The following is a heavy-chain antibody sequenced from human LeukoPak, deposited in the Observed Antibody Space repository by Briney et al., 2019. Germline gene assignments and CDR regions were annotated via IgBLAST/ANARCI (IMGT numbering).Heavy chain of an antibody. J-gene: IGHJ5*02. CDR3: ARARCSGGSCYWGWFDP. CDR1: GGSISSYY. D-gene: IGHD2-15*01. V-gene: IGHV4-59*01. CDR2: IYYSGST. Sequence: KPSETLSLTCTVSGGSISSYYWSWIRQPPGKGLEWIGYIYYSGSTNYNPSPKSRVTISVDTSKNQFSLKLSSVTAADTAVYYCARARCSGGSCYWGWFDPWGQGTLVTVSS.